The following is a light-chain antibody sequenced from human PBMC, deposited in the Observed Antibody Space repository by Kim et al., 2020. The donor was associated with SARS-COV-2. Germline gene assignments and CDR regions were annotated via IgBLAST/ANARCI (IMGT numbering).Light chain of an antibody. CDR3: QHSRA. J-gene: IGKJ1*01. V-gene: IGKV3-11*01. CDR2: DAS. Sequence: APLSLPPGERATLSCRAGQDVRRDVARYQQKTGQAPRLLIYDASNRATGIPARFSGSGSGTDFTLTISSLESEDFAVYYCQHSRAFGQGTKVDIK. CDR1: QDVRRD.